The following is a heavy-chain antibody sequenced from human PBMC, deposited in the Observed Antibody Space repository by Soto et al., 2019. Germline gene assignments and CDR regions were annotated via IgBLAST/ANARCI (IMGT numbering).Heavy chain of an antibody. CDR1: GFTFRNYD. V-gene: IGHV3-13*05. CDR3: ARTDRDFYGMDV. Sequence: EVQLVESGGGLVQPGVSLRLSCEASGFTFRNYDMHWVRQGTGKGLEWVSGISAAGDPDYADSVEGRFTISRENAQNSFFLQMNSLRVGDTAVYYCARTDRDFYGMDVWGQGTTVIVSS. CDR2: ISAAGDP. J-gene: IGHJ6*02.